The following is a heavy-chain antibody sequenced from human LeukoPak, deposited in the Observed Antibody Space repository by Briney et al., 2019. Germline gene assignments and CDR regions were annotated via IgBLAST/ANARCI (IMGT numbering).Heavy chain of an antibody. J-gene: IGHJ6*02. Sequence: GRSLRLSCAASGFTFSSYWMSWVRQAPGKGLEWVANIKQDGSEKYYVDSVKGRFTISRDNAKNSLYLQMNSLRAEDTAVYYCARGGYSSSWYYYGMDVWGQGTTVTVSS. D-gene: IGHD6-13*01. V-gene: IGHV3-7*03. CDR2: IKQDGSEK. CDR3: ARGGYSSSWYYYGMDV. CDR1: GFTFSSYW.